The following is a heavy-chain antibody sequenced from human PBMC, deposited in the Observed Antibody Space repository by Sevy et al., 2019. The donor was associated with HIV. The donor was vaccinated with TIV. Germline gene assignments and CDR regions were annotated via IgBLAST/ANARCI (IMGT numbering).Heavy chain of an antibody. CDR2: IRSKANSYAT. CDR3: TGGAMIGSFDY. J-gene: IGHJ4*02. V-gene: IGHV3-73*01. D-gene: IGHD3-10*02. Sequence: GGSLRLSCAASGFTFSGSAMHWVRQASGKGLEWVGRIRSKANSYATAYAASVKGRFTISRDDSKNTAYLQMNSLKTEDTAVYYCTGGAMIGSFDYWGQGTLVTVSS. CDR1: GFTFSGSA.